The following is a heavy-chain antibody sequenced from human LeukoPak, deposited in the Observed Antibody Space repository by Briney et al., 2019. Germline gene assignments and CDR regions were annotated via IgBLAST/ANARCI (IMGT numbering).Heavy chain of an antibody. CDR2: IYIGGGT. Sequence: PGGSLRLSCAASGFTVSSKNMSWVRQAPGKGLEWVSIIYIGGGTDYADSVKGRFTISRDDSKNTLYLQMNSLRAEDTAVYYCARGYGYYWGQGTRVTVSS. J-gene: IGHJ4*02. D-gene: IGHD1-1*01. CDR3: ARGYGYY. V-gene: IGHV3-53*01. CDR1: GFTVSSKN.